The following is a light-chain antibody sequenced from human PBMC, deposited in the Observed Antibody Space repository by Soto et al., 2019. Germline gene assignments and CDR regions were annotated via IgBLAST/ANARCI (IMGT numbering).Light chain of an antibody. CDR1: QSISRC. V-gene: IGKV1-5*03. CDR2: KAS. J-gene: IGKJ1*01. CDR3: QQYNGYSRT. Sequence: DIQMTQSPSTLSASIGDRVTITCRASQSISRCLAWYQQKSGKAPNLLIYKASTLESGVPSRFSGSGSGTEFTLTISSLQPDDFATYYCQQYNGYSRTFGQGTKVEIK.